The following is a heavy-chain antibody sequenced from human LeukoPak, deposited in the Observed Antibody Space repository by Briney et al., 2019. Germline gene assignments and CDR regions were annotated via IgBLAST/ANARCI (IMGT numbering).Heavy chain of an antibody. J-gene: IGHJ3*02. D-gene: IGHD3-10*01. V-gene: IGHV4-39*01. CDR3: ARRFTMVRGTRRDGFDI. CDR1: GGSISSSSYY. CDR2: IYYSGST. Sequence: PSETLCLTCTVSGGSISSSSYYWGWIRQPPGKGLEWIGSIYYSGSTYYNPSLKSRVTISVDTSKNQFSLKLSSVTAADTAVYYCARRFTMVRGTRRDGFDIWGQGTMVTVSS.